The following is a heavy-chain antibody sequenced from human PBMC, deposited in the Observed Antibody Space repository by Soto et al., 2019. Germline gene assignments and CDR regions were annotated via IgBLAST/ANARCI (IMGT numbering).Heavy chain of an antibody. D-gene: IGHD3-22*01. CDR1: GGTFSKNT. Sequence: QVQLVQSGAEVKKPGSSVKVSCKASGGTFSKNTIGWVRQAPGQGLEWMGGIMPVFGRPNYAQKFQGRVTITADEYTRTAYMELSRLKSDDTAVYYCARQFDYDTSGYYYAYWGQGTQVTVSS. J-gene: IGHJ4*02. CDR2: IMPVFGRP. V-gene: IGHV1-69*01. CDR3: ARQFDYDTSGYYYAY.